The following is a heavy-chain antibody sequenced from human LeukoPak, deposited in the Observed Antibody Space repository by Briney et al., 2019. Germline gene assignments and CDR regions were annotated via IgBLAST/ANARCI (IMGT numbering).Heavy chain of an antibody. CDR3: ARDAIAAAGRSFDY. Sequence: SETLSLTCAVYGGSFSGYYWSWIRQPPGKGLEWIGEINHSRSTNYNPSLKSRVTISVDTSKNQFSLKLSSVTAADTAVYYCARDAIAAAGRSFDYWGQGTLVTVSS. J-gene: IGHJ4*02. V-gene: IGHV4-34*01. CDR1: GGSFSGYY. CDR2: INHSRST. D-gene: IGHD6-13*01.